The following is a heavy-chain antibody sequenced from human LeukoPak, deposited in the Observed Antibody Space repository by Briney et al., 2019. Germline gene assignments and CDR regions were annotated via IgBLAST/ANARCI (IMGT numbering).Heavy chain of an antibody. CDR2: ISYDGSNK. J-gene: IGHJ4*02. CDR1: GFTFSSYA. D-gene: IGHD3-22*01. Sequence: QAGGSLRLSCAASGFTFSSYAMHWVRQAPGKGLEWVAVISYDGSNKYYADSVKGRFTMSRDNSKKTLYLQMNSLRAEDTAVYYCAKDSWRYYNSSGYPIFLDYWGQGTLVTVSS. CDR3: AKDSWRYYNSSGYPIFLDY. V-gene: IGHV3-30-3*01.